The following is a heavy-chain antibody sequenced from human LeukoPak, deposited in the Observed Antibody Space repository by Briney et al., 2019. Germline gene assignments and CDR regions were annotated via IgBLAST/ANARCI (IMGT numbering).Heavy chain of an antibody. CDR1: GFTFSDYY. V-gene: IGHV3-11*04. CDR3: ARRRYLAVAGDY. CDR2: ISYSGSTI. Sequence: PGGSLRLSCAASGFTFSDYYMSWIRQAPGKGLEWVSYISYSGSTIYYADSVKGRFTISRDNAKNSLFLQMNSLRAEDTAVYYCARRRYLAVAGDYWGQGTLVTVSS. J-gene: IGHJ4*02. D-gene: IGHD6-19*01.